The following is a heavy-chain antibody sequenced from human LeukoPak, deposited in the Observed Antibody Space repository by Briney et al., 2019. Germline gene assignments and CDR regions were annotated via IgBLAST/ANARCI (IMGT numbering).Heavy chain of an antibody. Sequence: GASVKVSCKASGFTFTSSAVQWVRQARGQRLEWIGWIVVGSGNTNYAQKFQGRVTITRDMSTSTAYMELSSLRSEDTAVYYCAADKFGGYYFDYWGQGTLVTVSS. V-gene: IGHV1-58*01. CDR2: IVVGSGNT. J-gene: IGHJ4*02. D-gene: IGHD3-10*01. CDR1: GFTFTSSA. CDR3: AADKFGGYYFDY.